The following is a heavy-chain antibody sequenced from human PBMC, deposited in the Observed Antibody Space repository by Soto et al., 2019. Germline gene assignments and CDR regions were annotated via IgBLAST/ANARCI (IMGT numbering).Heavy chain of an antibody. Sequence: LRLSCAASGFTFINCAMTWVRQAPGKGLEWVSSITGSGGSTYYVDSVKGRFTISRDNAKNSLYLQMNSLRAEDTAVYYCARNDYGGNGYFDYWGQGTLVTVSS. J-gene: IGHJ4*02. CDR1: GFTFINCA. CDR2: ITGSGGST. D-gene: IGHD4-17*01. CDR3: ARNDYGGNGYFDY. V-gene: IGHV3-23*01.